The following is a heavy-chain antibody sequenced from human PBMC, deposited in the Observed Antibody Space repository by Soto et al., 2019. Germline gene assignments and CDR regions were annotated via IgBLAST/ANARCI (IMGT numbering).Heavy chain of an antibody. D-gene: IGHD5-18*01. CDR2: IHRSGVT. J-gene: IGHJ4*02. V-gene: IGHV4-4*02. CDR1: GGSISSDHF. Sequence: QVQLQQSGPGLVQPSGTLSLTCSVSGGSISSDHFWSWVRQSPGKGLEWSDEIHRSGVTNYNPSLKNRVAISMDKSKTQLSLRLTSVPAADTAVFYCARTPQDTSMSRPFESWGQGMLVTVSS. CDR3: ARTPQDTSMSRPFES.